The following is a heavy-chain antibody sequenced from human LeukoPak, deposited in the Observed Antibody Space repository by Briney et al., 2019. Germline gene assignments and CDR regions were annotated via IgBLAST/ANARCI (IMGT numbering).Heavy chain of an antibody. D-gene: IGHD5-24*01. CDR1: GASTSSDY. Sequence: SETLSLTCTVSGASTSSDYWSWIRQPPGKGLEWIGYMYNFGSTNYNPSLKSRVSISVATSKNQFSLKLSSVTAADTAVYYCARVRRDGYNFDYWGPGTLVTVSS. J-gene: IGHJ4*02. CDR3: ARVRRDGYNFDY. V-gene: IGHV4-59*08. CDR2: MYNFGST.